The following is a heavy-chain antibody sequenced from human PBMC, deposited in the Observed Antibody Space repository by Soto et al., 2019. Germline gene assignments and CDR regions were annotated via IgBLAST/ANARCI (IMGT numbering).Heavy chain of an antibody. CDR2: INHSGST. J-gene: IGHJ4*02. D-gene: IGHD3-9*01. V-gene: IGHV4-34*01. CDR3: VRQGYDVLTGYFIFDH. CDR1: GGSFSGYY. Sequence: GTLSLTCAVYGGSFSGYYWTWIRQPPGKGLEWIGEINHSGSTNYNPSLKSRVTISVDTSKNRFSLKLSSVTAADTAVYYCVRQGYDVLTGYFIFDHWGQGTLVNVS.